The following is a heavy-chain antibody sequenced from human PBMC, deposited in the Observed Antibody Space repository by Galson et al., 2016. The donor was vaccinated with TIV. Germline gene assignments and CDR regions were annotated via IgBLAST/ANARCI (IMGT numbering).Heavy chain of an antibody. Sequence: PALVKPTQTLTLTCTFSGFSLNTDGMCVNWIRQPPGKALEWLARIDWDDDKSYSPSLKTRLTISKDTSKNQVVLTMTNVDPVDTATYYCAQISGYYDSSGHYIPRSFDYWGQGSLVTVAS. V-gene: IGHV2-70*11. J-gene: IGHJ4*02. CDR3: AQISGYYDSSGHYIPRSFDY. CDR1: GFSLNTDGMC. CDR2: IDWDDDK. D-gene: IGHD3-22*01.